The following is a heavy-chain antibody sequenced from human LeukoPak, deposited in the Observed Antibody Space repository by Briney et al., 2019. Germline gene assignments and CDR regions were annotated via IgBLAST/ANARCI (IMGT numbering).Heavy chain of an antibody. J-gene: IGHJ5*02. CDR1: GFTFSDYY. CDR2: ISSSSSYT. Sequence: GGSLRLSCAASGFTFSDYYMSWIRQAPGKGLEWVSYISSSSSYTNYADSGKGRFTISRDNAKNSLYLQMNSLRAEDTAVYYCARDSSAGLDPWGQGTLVTVSS. D-gene: IGHD1-14*01. V-gene: IGHV3-11*06. CDR3: ARDSSAGLDP.